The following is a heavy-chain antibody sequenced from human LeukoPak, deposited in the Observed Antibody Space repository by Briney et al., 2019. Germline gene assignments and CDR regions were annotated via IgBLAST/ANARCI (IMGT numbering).Heavy chain of an antibody. J-gene: IGHJ4*02. V-gene: IGHV3-74*01. CDR2: INSDGSST. CDR1: GFTFSSYW. CDR3: ASALGGQGGH. Sequence: GGSLRLSCAASGFTFSSYWMHWVRQAPGKGLVWVSRINSDGSSTNYADSVKGRFTISRDNAKNTLFLQMNSLRADDTAVYYCASALGGQGGHWGQGTLVTVSS. D-gene: IGHD1-26*01.